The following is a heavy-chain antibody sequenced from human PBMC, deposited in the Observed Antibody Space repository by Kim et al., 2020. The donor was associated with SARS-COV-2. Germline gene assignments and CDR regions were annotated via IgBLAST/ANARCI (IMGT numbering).Heavy chain of an antibody. V-gene: IGHV1-3*01. J-gene: IGHJ4*02. Sequence: ASVKVSCKASGYTFTSYAMHWVRQAPGQRLEWMGWINAGNGNTKYSQKFQGRVTITRDTSASTAYMELSSLRSEDTAVYYCARDEEGGYGSGGDYWGQGTLVTVSS. CDR3: ARDEEGGYGSGGDY. CDR1: GYTFTSYA. CDR2: INAGNGNT. D-gene: IGHD3-10*01.